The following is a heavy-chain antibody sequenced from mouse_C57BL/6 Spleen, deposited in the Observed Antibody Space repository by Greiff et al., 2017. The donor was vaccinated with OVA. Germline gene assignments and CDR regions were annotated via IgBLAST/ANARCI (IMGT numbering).Heavy chain of an antibody. CDR1: GYAFSSSW. D-gene: IGHD1-1*02. V-gene: IGHV1-82*01. Sequence: QVQLQQSGPELVKPGASVKISCKASGYAFSSSWMNWVKQRPGKGLEWIGRIYPGDGDTNYNGKFKGKATLTADKSSSTAYMQLSSLTSEDSAVYFCASELSPFAYWGQGTLVTVSA. J-gene: IGHJ3*01. CDR3: ASELSPFAY. CDR2: IYPGDGDT.